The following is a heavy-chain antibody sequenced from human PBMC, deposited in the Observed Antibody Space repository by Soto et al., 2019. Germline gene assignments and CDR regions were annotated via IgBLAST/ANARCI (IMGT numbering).Heavy chain of an antibody. CDR2: IYYSGST. CDR3: ARRNYDFWSGNFDY. V-gene: IGHV4-39*01. D-gene: IGHD3-3*01. CDR1: GGSISSSSSY. Sequence: SETLSLTCTVSGGSISSSSSYWGWIRQPPGKGLEWIGSIYYSGSTYYNPSLKSRVTISVDTSKNQFSLKLSSVTAADTAVYYCARRNYDFWSGNFDYWGQGTLVTVSS. J-gene: IGHJ4*02.